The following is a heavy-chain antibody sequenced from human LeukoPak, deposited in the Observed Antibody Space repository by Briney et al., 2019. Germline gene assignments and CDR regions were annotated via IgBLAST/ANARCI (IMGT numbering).Heavy chain of an antibody. J-gene: IGHJ4*02. V-gene: IGHV3-49*04. CDR1: EFTFGDFP. CDR2: IRAKAYGGTT. CDR3: TRGSGRFEY. D-gene: IGHD2-15*01. Sequence: PGGSLRLSCAGSEFTFGDFPMTWVRQAPGKGLEWVGYIRAKAYGGTTEYAASVKGRFTISRDDSKRIAYLQMNSLQTEDTGIYYCTRGSGRFEYWGQGALVTVSS.